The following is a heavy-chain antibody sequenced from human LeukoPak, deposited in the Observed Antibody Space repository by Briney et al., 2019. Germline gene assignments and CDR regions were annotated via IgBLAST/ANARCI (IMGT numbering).Heavy chain of an antibody. D-gene: IGHD5-18*01. Sequence: GGSLRLSCAASGFSFCNYGMHGVRQAPGEGVEWVAVIWYDGSNKYYADSVKGRFTISRDNSKNTLYLQMNSLRAEDTAVYYCARSPPDTAMVLDYWGQGTLVTVSS. CDR2: IWYDGSNK. CDR3: ARSPPDTAMVLDY. V-gene: IGHV3-33*01. J-gene: IGHJ4*02. CDR1: GFSFCNYG.